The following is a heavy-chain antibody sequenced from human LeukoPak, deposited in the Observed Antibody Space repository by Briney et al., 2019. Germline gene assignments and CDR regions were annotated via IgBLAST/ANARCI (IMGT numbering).Heavy chain of an antibody. CDR2: IKPDGTTK. CDR3: ARSIPYGTTWYGRSDY. J-gene: IGHJ4*02. D-gene: IGHD6-13*01. Sequence: GGSLRLSCAASGFTFSDYHMSWIRQAPGKGLEWVANIKPDGTTKFYVDSVKGRFTISRDNALNSLYLQMNSLRAEDTAIYYCARSIPYGTTWYGRSDYWGQGTLVTVSS. V-gene: IGHV3-7*03. CDR1: GFTFSDYH.